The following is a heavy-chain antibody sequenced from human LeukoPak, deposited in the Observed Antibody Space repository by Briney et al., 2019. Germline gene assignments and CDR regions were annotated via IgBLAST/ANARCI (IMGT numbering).Heavy chain of an antibody. J-gene: IGHJ5*02. D-gene: IGHD6-13*01. CDR3: ASAPRYSSSWPNNWFDP. CDR1: GGTFSSYA. CDR2: IIPIFGTA. Sequence: ASVKVSCKASGGTFSSYAISWVRQPPGQGLEWMGGIIPIFGTADYAQKFQGRVTITADESTSTAYMELSSLRSEDTAVYFCASAPRYSSSWPNNWFDPWGQGTLVTVSS. V-gene: IGHV1-69*13.